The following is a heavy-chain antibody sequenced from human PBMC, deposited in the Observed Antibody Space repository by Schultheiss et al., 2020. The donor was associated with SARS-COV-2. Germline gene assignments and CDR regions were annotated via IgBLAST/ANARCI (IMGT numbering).Heavy chain of an antibody. CDR1: GFTVSSNY. CDR3: ARALVGANFFDY. V-gene: IGHV3-21*04. D-gene: IGHD1-26*01. Sequence: GESLKISCAASGFTVSSNYMSWVRQAPGKGLEWVSSISSSSSYIYYADSVKGRFTISRDNARNSLYLQMNSLRAEDTAVYYCARALVGANFFDYWGQGNLVTVSS. CDR2: ISSSSSYI. J-gene: IGHJ4*02.